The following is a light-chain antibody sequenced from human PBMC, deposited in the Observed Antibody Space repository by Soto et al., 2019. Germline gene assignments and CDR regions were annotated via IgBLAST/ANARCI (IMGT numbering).Light chain of an antibody. Sequence: EIVMTQSPATLSVSPGETTRLSCRASQSINSDVAWYQQKVGQTPRLLIHGASTRATGIAARFSGSGSGTEFTLSINSLQPEDFATYYCQHYSGYSRTFGQGTKVDI. CDR3: QHYSGYSRT. J-gene: IGKJ1*01. CDR1: QSINSD. V-gene: IGKV3D-15*01. CDR2: GAS.